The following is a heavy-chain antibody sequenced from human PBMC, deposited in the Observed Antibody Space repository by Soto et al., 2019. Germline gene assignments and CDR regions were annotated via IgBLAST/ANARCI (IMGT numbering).Heavy chain of an antibody. D-gene: IGHD1-7*01. J-gene: IGHJ5*02. Sequence: PSETLSLTCTVSGGSISSYYWSWIRQPPGKGLEWIGYIYYSGSTNYNRSLKSRVTISVDTSKNQFSLKLSSVTAAYTAVYYCARRNYPYWFDPWGQGTLVTVSS. CDR3: ARRNYPYWFDP. CDR1: GGSISSYY. V-gene: IGHV4-59*08. CDR2: IYYSGST.